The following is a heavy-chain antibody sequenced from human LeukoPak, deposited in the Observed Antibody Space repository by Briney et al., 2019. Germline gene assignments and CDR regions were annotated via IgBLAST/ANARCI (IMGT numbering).Heavy chain of an antibody. CDR2: IIPIFGTA. J-gene: IGHJ2*01. V-gene: IGHV1-69*13. D-gene: IGHD6-19*01. CDR1: GYTFTGYY. Sequence: SVKVSCKASGYTFTGYYMHWVRQAPGQGLEWMGGIIPIFGTANYAQKFQGRVTITADESTSTAYMELSSLRSEDTAVYYCARGGDSSGSGDWYFDLWGRGILVTVSS. CDR3: ARGGDSSGSGDWYFDL.